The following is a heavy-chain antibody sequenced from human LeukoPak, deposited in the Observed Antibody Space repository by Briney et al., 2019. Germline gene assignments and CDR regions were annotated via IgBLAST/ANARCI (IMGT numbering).Heavy chain of an antibody. V-gene: IGHV1-69*06. CDR2: IIPIFGTA. Sequence: SVKVSCKASGGTFSSYAINWVRQAPGQGLEWMGGIIPIFGTANYAQKFQGRVTITADKSTSTAYMELSSLRSEDTAVYYCARDGGIAAAGNAFDIWGQGTMVTVSS. J-gene: IGHJ3*02. CDR1: GGTFSSYA. CDR3: ARDGGIAAAGNAFDI. D-gene: IGHD6-13*01.